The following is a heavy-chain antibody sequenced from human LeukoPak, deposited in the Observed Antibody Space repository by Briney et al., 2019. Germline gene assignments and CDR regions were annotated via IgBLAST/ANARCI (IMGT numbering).Heavy chain of an antibody. CDR3: TLIQGWGSGTYYLDY. CDR2: ISGSGGST. CDR1: GFTFSSYA. D-gene: IGHD3-10*01. Sequence: GGSLRLSCAASGFTFSSYAMSWVRQAPGKGLEWVSAISGSGGSTYYADSVKGRFTISRDSSKNTLYLQMNSLKIEDTAVYYCTLIQGWGSGTYYLDYWGQGTLVTVSS. J-gene: IGHJ4*02. V-gene: IGHV3-23*01.